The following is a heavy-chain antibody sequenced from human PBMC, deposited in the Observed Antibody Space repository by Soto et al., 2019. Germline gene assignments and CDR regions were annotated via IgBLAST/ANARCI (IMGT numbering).Heavy chain of an antibody. CDR1: GGSFSGYY. CDR3: ARGGDYVWGSYRHPLY. V-gene: IGHV4-34*01. CDR2: INHSGST. D-gene: IGHD3-16*02. J-gene: IGHJ4*02. Sequence: QVQLQQWGAGLLKPSETLSLTCAVYGGSFSGYYWSWIRQPPGKGREWIGEINHSGSTNYNPSLKSRVTISVDTSKNQFSLKLSSVTAADTAVYYCARGGDYVWGSYRHPLYWGQGTLVTVSS.